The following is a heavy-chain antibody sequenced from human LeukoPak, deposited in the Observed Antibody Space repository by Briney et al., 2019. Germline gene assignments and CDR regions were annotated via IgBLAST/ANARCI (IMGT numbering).Heavy chain of an antibody. D-gene: IGHD4-17*01. J-gene: IGHJ2*01. CDR3: ARVAEPDYGDYGNWYFDL. CDR1: GYTFTSYG. V-gene: IGHV1-18*01. Sequence: ASVKVSCKASGYTFTSYGISWVRQAPGQGLEWMGWISAYNGNTNYAQKLQGRATMTTDTSTSTAYMELRSLRSDDTAVYYCARVAEPDYGDYGNWYFDLWGRGTLVTVSS. CDR2: ISAYNGNT.